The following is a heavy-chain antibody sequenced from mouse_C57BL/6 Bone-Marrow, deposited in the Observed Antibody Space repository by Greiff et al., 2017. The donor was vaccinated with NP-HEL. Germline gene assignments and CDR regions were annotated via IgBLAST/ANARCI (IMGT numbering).Heavy chain of an antibody. CDR1: GYAFSSSW. Sequence: QVQLQQSGPELVKPGASVKFSCKASGYAFSSSWMNWVKQRPGKGLEWIGRIYPGDGDTNYNGKFKGKATLTADKSSSTAYMQLSSLTSEDSAVYFCARVYGGYFDYWGQGTTLTVSS. V-gene: IGHV1-82*01. CDR3: ARVYGGYFDY. CDR2: IYPGDGDT. J-gene: IGHJ2*01. D-gene: IGHD1-1*01.